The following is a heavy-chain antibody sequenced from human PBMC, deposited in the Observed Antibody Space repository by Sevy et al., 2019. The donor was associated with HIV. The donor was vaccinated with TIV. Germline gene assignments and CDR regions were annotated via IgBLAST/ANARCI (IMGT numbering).Heavy chain of an antibody. Sequence: SETLSLTCAVYGGSFSGYYWSWIRHPPGKGLEWIGEINHSGSTNYNPSLKSRVTISVDTSKNQFSLKLSSVTAADTAVYYCVRTGYSSSWYTRTNWFDPWGQGTLVTVSS. D-gene: IGHD6-13*01. J-gene: IGHJ5*02. CDR3: VRTGYSSSWYTRTNWFDP. CDR2: INHSGST. V-gene: IGHV4-34*01. CDR1: GGSFSGYY.